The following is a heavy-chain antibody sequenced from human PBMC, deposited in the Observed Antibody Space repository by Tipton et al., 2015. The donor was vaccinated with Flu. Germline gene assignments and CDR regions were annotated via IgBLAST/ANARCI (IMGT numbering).Heavy chain of an antibody. CDR2: ISAYNGNT. Sequence: QLVQSGAEVKKPGASVKVSCKASGYTFTSYGISWVRQAPGQGLEWMGWISAYNGNTNYAQKLQGRVTMTTDTSTSTAYMELRSLRSDDTAVYCCARALTYYYDSSGYYYGYWGQGTLVTVSS. CDR1: GYTFTSYG. V-gene: IGHV1-18*04. D-gene: IGHD3-22*01. J-gene: IGHJ4*02. CDR3: ARALTYYYDSSGYYYGY.